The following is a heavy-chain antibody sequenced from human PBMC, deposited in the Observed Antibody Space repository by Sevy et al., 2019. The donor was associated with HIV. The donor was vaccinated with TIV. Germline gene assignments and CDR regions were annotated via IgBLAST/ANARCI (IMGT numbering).Heavy chain of an antibody. V-gene: IGHV3-7*01. J-gene: IGHJ4*02. CDR1: RFTFSDSW. CDR3: ARDRAYSELDY. Sequence: GGSLRLSCVASRFTFSDSWMTWVRQAPGKGLERIAFINEDGSRLGYVDSVRGRFTISRENTKNSLYLQMNSLRAEDTAVYFCARDRAYSELDYWGQGTLVTVSS. CDR2: INEDGSRL. D-gene: IGHD5-18*01.